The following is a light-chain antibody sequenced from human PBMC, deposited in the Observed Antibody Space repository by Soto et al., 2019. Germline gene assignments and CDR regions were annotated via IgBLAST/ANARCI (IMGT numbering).Light chain of an antibody. CDR1: SSDVGSSNL. V-gene: IGLV2-23*01. CDR2: EGG. Sequence: QSVLTQPASVSGSPGQSITISCTGTSSDVGSSNLVSWYQQHPGKAPKLIIFEGGRRPSGVSGRFSGSKSGNTASLAISGLQAEDEGDYYCCSFARSSTFYVFGTGTKLTVL. J-gene: IGLJ1*01. CDR3: CSFARSSTFYV.